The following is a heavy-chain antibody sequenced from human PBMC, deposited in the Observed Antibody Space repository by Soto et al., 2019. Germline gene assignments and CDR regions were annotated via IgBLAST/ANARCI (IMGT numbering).Heavy chain of an antibody. D-gene: IGHD3-16*01. CDR2: ISYDGSNK. V-gene: IGHV3-30*18. J-gene: IGHJ4*02. CDR1: GFTFSSYG. Sequence: GGSLRLSCAASGFTFSSYGMHWVRQAPGKGLEWVAVISYDGSNKYYADSVKGRFTISRDNSKNTLYLQMNSLRAEDTAVYYCAKDNPVSTSDYWGQGTLVTVSS. CDR3: AKDNPVSTSDY.